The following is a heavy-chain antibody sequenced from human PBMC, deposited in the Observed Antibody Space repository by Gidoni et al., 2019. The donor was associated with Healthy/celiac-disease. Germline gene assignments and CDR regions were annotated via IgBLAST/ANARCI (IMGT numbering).Heavy chain of an antibody. CDR3: ARFRSGYSSSWYVDY. J-gene: IGHJ4*02. V-gene: IGHV4-34*01. D-gene: IGHD6-13*01. CDR2: INHSGST. Sequence: QVQLQQWGAGLLQPSETLSLTCAVYGGSFSGYYWSWLRQPPGKGLEWIGEINHSGSTNYNPSLKSRVTISVDTSKNQFSLKLSSVTAADTAVYYCARFRSGYSSSWYVDYWGQGTLVTVSS. CDR1: GGSFSGYY.